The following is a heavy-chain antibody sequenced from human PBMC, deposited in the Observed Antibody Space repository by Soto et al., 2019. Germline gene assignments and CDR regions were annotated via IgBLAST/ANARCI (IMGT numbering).Heavy chain of an antibody. J-gene: IGHJ6*02. V-gene: IGHV1-2*02. D-gene: IGHD2-21*02. CDR3: ATQFHHCGGDCYRGPYFGMDV. CDR2: INPYTGGT. Sequence: QVQLVQSGSEVKEPGASVKVSCKASGYTFTGYYVLWVRQAPGQGPECMGWINPYTGGTNYAQKFHGRVTMTRDTYISTAYMELSKLISDDTAVYYCATQFHHCGGDCYRGPYFGMDVWGQGTTVTVSS. CDR1: GYTFTGYY.